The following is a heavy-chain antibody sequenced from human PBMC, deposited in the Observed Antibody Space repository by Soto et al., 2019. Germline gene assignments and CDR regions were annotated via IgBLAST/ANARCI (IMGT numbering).Heavy chain of an antibody. Sequence: SETLSLTCTVSGGSISSYYWSWIRQPPGKGLEWIGYIYYSGSTNYNPSLKSRVTISVDTSKNQFSLKLSSVTAADTAVYYCARVGGRGSSYYDFWSGYPIRPNWFAPWGQGTLVTVSS. D-gene: IGHD3-3*01. CDR3: ARVGGRGSSYYDFWSGYPIRPNWFAP. J-gene: IGHJ5*02. V-gene: IGHV4-59*01. CDR2: IYYSGST. CDR1: GGSISSYY.